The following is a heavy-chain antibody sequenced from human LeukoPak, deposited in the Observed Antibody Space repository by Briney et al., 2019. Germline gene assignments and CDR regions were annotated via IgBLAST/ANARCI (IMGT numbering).Heavy chain of an antibody. V-gene: IGHV4-34*01. CDR2: INHSGST. J-gene: IGHJ4*02. Sequence: SETLSLTCAVYGGSFSGYYWSWIRQPPGKGLEWIGEINHSGSTNYNPSLKSRVTISVDTSKNQFSLKLSSVTAADTAVYYCARTISYWSLRYLDWFDYWGQGTLVTVSS. D-gene: IGHD3-9*01. CDR1: GGSFSGYY. CDR3: ARTISYWSLRYLDWFDY.